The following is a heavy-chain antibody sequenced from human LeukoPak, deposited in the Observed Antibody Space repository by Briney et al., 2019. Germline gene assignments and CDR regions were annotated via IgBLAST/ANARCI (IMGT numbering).Heavy chain of an antibody. CDR3: ARRAVGMYYYYGMDV. CDR1: GGSISSYY. J-gene: IGHJ6*02. Sequence: SETLSLTCTVSGGSISSYYWSWIRQPPGKGLEWIGYIYYSGSTNYNPSLKSRVTISVDTSKNQFSLKLSSVTAADTAVYYCARRAVGMYYYYGMDVWGQGTTVTVSS. V-gene: IGHV4-59*08. CDR2: IYYSGST.